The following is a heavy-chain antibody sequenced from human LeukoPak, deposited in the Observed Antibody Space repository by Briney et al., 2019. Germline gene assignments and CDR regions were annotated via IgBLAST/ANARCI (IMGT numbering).Heavy chain of an antibody. CDR3: ATSSLVPAARGPSDAFDI. D-gene: IGHD2-2*01. J-gene: IGHJ3*02. CDR2: FDPEDGET. V-gene: IGHV1-24*01. Sequence: ASVKVSCKVSGYTLTELSMHWVRQAPGKGLEWMGGFDPEDGETIYAQKFQGRVTMTEDTSTDTAYMELRSLRSEDTAVYYCATSSLVPAARGPSDAFDIWGQGTMVTVSS. CDR1: GYTLTELS.